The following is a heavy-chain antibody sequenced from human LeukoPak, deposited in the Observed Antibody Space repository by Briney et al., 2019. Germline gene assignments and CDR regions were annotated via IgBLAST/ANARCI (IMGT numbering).Heavy chain of an antibody. Sequence: GGSLRLSCAASGFTFSSYGMSWVRQAPGKGLEWVSAISGSGGSTYYADSVKGRFTISRDNSKNTLYLQMNSLRAEDTAVYYCAKQAKYSSSYTIDYWGQGTLVTVSS. V-gene: IGHV3-23*01. J-gene: IGHJ4*02. CDR1: GFTFSSYG. CDR3: AKQAKYSSSYTIDY. D-gene: IGHD6-13*01. CDR2: ISGSGGST.